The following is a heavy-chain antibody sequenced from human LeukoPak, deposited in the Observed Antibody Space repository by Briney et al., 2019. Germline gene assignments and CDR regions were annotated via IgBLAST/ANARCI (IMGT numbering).Heavy chain of an antibody. Sequence: PSETLSLTCAVYGGSCSGYYWSRIRQPPGKGLECIGEINHRVSTNYIPSLKSRVSISVDTSKNQFSMKQNSVTAADTAVYYCARGKTGTTSFATPHFDYWGQETLVTVSS. V-gene: IGHV4-34*01. D-gene: IGHD1-7*01. CDR2: INHRVST. CDR1: GGSCSGYY. CDR3: ARGKTGTTSFATPHFDY. J-gene: IGHJ4*02.